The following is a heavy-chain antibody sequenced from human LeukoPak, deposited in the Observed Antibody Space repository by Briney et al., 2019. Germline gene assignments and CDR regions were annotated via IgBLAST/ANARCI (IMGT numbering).Heavy chain of an antibody. J-gene: IGHJ6*03. CDR3: ARGRVSYYYYMDV. D-gene: IGHD2-8*01. V-gene: IGHV3-53*01. CDR2: IYSGGST. Sequence: GGSLRLSCTASGFTVSSNYMSWVRQAPGKGLEWVSVIYSGGSTYYADSVKGRFTISRDNSKNTLYLQMNSLRAEDTAVYYCARGRVSYYYYMDVWGKGTTVTVSS. CDR1: GFTVSSNY.